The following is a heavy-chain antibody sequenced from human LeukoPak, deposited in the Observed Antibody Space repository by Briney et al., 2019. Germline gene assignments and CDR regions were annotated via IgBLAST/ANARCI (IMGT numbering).Heavy chain of an antibody. V-gene: IGHV3-23*01. CDR2: ISGSGGST. D-gene: IGHD1/OR15-1a*01. CDR1: GFTFSSYA. J-gene: IGHJ5*02. Sequence: QPGGSLRLSCAASGFTFSSYAMSWVRLAPGKGLEWVSAISGSGGSTYYADSVKGRFTISRDNAKNTLYLQMNSLRVEDTAVYYCARVPRNKGFDPWGQGTLVTVSS. CDR3: ARVPRNKGFDP.